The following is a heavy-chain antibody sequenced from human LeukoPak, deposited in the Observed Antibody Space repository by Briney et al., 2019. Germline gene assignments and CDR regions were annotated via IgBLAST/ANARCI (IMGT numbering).Heavy chain of an antibody. J-gene: IGHJ1*01. Sequence: ASVKVSCKASGYIFTDYYMHWVRQAPGQELGWMGRINPNSGGTNYAQKLQGRVTMTTDTSTSTAYMELRSLRSDDTAVYYCARERETYYDSSGYYSDFQHWGQGTLVTVSS. D-gene: IGHD3-22*01. CDR1: GYIFTDYY. CDR2: INPNSGGT. CDR3: ARERETYYDSSGYYSDFQH. V-gene: IGHV1/OR15-1*04.